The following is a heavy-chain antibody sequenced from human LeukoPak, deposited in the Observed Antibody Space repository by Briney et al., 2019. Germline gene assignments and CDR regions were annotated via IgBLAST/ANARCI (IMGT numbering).Heavy chain of an antibody. Sequence: GGSLRLSCAAPGFTFDDYAMHWVRQAPGKGLEWVSLISGDGGSTYYADSVKGRFTISRDNAKNSLYLQMNSLRAEDTAVYYCARKSGSGWYAGWFDPWGQGTLVTVSS. CDR3: ARKSGSGWYAGWFDP. V-gene: IGHV3-43*02. D-gene: IGHD6-19*01. CDR2: ISGDGGST. CDR1: GFTFDDYA. J-gene: IGHJ5*02.